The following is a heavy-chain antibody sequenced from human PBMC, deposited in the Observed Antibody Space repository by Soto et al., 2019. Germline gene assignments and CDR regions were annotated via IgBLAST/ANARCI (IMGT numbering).Heavy chain of an antibody. J-gene: IGHJ4*02. CDR1: GGSISSYY. D-gene: IGHD3-3*01. CDR2: IYYSGST. V-gene: IGHV4-59*01. CDR3: ARERDTIFGVEFDY. Sequence: ETLSLTCTVSGGSISSYYWSWIRQPPGKGLEWIGYIYYSGSTNYNPSLKSRVTISVDTSKNQFSLKLSSVTAADTAVYYCARERDTIFGVEFDYWGQGTLVTVSS.